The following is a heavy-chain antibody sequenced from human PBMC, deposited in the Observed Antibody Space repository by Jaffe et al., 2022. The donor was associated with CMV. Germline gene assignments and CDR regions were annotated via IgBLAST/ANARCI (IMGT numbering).Heavy chain of an antibody. Sequence: QVQLQESGPGLVKPSETLSLTCTVSGGSISSYYWSWIRQPPGKGLEWIGYIYYSGSTNYNPSLKSRVTISVDTSKNQFSLKLSSVTAADTAVYYCARSVSREKSWGGTYYDFWSGHYYYYYMDVWGKGTTVTVSS. D-gene: IGHD3-3*01. CDR3: ARSVSREKSWGGTYYDFWSGHYYYYYMDV. V-gene: IGHV4-59*01. CDR2: IYYSGST. CDR1: GGSISSYY. J-gene: IGHJ6*03.